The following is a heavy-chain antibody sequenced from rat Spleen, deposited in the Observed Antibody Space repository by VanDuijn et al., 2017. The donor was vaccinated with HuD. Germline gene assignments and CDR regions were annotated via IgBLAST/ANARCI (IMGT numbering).Heavy chain of an antibody. CDR1: GFTFSSYW. V-gene: IGHV5-58*01. CDR3: TTARNVPSYWYFDF. Sequence: EVQLVETGGGLVQPGKSLKLSCVASGFTFSSYWMYWVRQAPGKGLEWVSSISNDGVNTYYPDSVKGRFTISRDNARSTLYLQMDGLRSEDTATYYCTTARNVPSYWYFDFWGPGTMVTVSS. J-gene: IGHJ1*01. CDR2: ISNDGVNT.